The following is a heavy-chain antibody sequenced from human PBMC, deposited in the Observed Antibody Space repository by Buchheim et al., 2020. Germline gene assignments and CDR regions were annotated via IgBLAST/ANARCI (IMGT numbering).Heavy chain of an antibody. V-gene: IGHV3-7*01. D-gene: IGHD3-3*01. CDR1: GFTFSSYW. J-gene: IGHJ4*02. CDR3: ARKEYDFWSGYRSEMSFDY. CDR2: IKQDGSEK. Sequence: EVQLVESGGGLVQPGGSLRLSCAASGFTFSSYWMSWVRQAPGKGLEWVANIKQDGSEKYYVDSVKGRFTISRDNAKNSLYLQMNSLRAEDTAVYYCARKEYDFWSGYRSEMSFDYWGQGTL.